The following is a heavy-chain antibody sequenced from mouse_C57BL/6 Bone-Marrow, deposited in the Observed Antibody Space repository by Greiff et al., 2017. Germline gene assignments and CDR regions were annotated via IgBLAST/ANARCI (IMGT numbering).Heavy chain of an antibody. J-gene: IGHJ4*01. CDR1: GFTFSSYG. CDR2: ISSGGSYT. Sequence: EVQLVESGGDLVRPGGSLKLSCAASGFTFSSYGLSWVRPTTDQGLEWVATISSGGSYTYYQDSVKGRFTLSRENAKNTLYLQMSSLKSEDTAMXYWARQGTPYYYAMDYWGQGTSVTVSS. D-gene: IGHD3-3*01. V-gene: IGHV5-6*01. CDR3: ARQGTPYYYAMDY.